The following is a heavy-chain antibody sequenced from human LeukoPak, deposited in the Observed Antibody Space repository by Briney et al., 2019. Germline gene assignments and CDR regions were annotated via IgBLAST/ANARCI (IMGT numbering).Heavy chain of an antibody. D-gene: IGHD6-19*01. V-gene: IGHV3-48*04. Sequence: GGSLRLSCAASGFTFSGYSMTWVRQAPGEGLEWISYVSISSSTIYYADSVKGRFTISRDNAKNSLYLQMISLRAEDTAVYYCARMRSSGSPYFYYYYMDVWGKGTTVTVSS. J-gene: IGHJ6*03. CDR3: ARMRSSGSPYFYYYYMDV. CDR1: GFTFSGYS. CDR2: VSISSSTI.